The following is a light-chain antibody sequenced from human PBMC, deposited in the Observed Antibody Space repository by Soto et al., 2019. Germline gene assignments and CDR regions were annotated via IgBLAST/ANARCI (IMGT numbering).Light chain of an antibody. V-gene: IGLV1-51*01. CDR3: GTWESSLSAGV. Sequence: QSVLTQPPSVSAAPGQKVTISCSGSSSNIGNNYVSWYQQLPGTAPKLLIYDNNKRPSGIPDRFSGSKSGTSATLGITGLQTGDEAEYYCGTWESSLSAGVCGGGTKLTVL. J-gene: IGLJ2*01. CDR2: DNN. CDR1: SSNIGNNY.